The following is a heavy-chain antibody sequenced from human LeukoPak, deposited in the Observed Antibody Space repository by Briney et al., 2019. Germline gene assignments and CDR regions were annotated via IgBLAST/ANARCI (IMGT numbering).Heavy chain of an antibody. V-gene: IGHV3-9*01. CDR2: ISWNSGSI. D-gene: IGHD6-6*01. Sequence: GGSLRLSYAASGFTFGDCAMQWVRQAPGKGLEWVSGISWNSGSIGYADSVKGRFTISRDNAKNSLYLQMNSLRAEDTALYYCAKDGHSSSYDYIDYWGQGTLVTVSS. J-gene: IGHJ4*02. CDR3: AKDGHSSSYDYIDY. CDR1: GFTFGDCA.